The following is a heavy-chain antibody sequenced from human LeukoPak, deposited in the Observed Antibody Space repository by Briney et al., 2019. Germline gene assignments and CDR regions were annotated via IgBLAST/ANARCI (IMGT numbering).Heavy chain of an antibody. J-gene: IGHJ4*02. CDR3: AKPRLVGGGYLRTDLDS. CDR2: ISGSGGST. Sequence: QTGGSLRLSCAASGFTFSSYAMSWVRQAPGKGLEWVSAISGSGGSTYYADSVKGRFTISRDTSTNTVFLEMRSLRPEDTALYFCAKPRLVGGGYLRTDLDSWGQGTLVTVSS. D-gene: IGHD3-22*01. V-gene: IGHV3-23*01. CDR1: GFTFSSYA.